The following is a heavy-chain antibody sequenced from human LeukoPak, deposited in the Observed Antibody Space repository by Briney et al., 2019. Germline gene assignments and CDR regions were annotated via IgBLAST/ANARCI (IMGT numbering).Heavy chain of an antibody. D-gene: IGHD6-19*01. CDR1: GGSFSGYY. CDR2: INHSGST. CDR3: ARTVGAVAGSGYFDY. V-gene: IGHV4-34*01. Sequence: SETLSLTCAVYGGSFSGYYWSWIRQPPGEGLEWIGEINHSGSTNYNPSLKSRVTISVDTSKNQFSLKLSSVTAADTAVYYCARTVGAVAGSGYFDYWGQGTLVTVSS. J-gene: IGHJ4*02.